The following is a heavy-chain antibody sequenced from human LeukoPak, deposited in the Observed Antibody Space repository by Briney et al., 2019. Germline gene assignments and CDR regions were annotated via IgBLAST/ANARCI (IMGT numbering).Heavy chain of an antibody. CDR1: AGSFITYW. D-gene: IGHD2-15*01. CDR3: ASSGYCSGGSCYSIGP. V-gene: IGHV5-10-1*01. J-gene: IGHJ5*02. Sequence: ESLMILCRAAAGSFITYWISRGRHMPPKGLEWMGRIDKSKTYTNDSTSFQGHVTISADKSINTAYLQWSSLKASDTAMYYCASSGYCSGGSCYSIGPWGQGTLVTVSS. CDR2: IDKSKTYT.